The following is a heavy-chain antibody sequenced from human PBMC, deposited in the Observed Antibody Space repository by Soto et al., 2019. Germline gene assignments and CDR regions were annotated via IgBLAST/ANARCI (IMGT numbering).Heavy chain of an antibody. CDR2: INPTGGGT. CDR3: ARESTLAY. Sequence: QVQLVQSGAEVRKPGASVKVSCKASGYIFTNHYIHWVRQAPGQGLEWMGIINPTGGGTSYAQKFQGRVTMTRDTSTSTVYMELSSLRSEDTAMYYCARESTLAYWGQGTLVTVSS. CDR1: GYIFTNHY. J-gene: IGHJ4*02. V-gene: IGHV1-46*01.